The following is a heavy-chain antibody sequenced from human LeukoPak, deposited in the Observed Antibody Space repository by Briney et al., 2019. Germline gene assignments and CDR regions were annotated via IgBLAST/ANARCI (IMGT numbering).Heavy chain of an antibody. V-gene: IGHV1-18*01. CDR3: ARAAGYSYGYWRGEEYYFDY. Sequence: ASVKVSCKTSGYTFIRYGITWVRQAPGQGLEWMGWISVYNGNTNYAQKFQGRVTMTTETSASTAYMELRSLRSEDTAVYYCARAAGYSYGYWRGEEYYFDYWGQGTLVTVSS. CDR2: ISVYNGNT. D-gene: IGHD5-18*01. CDR1: GYTFIRYG. J-gene: IGHJ4*02.